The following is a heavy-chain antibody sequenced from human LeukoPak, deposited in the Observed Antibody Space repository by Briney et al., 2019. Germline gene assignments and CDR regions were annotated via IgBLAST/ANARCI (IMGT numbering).Heavy chain of an antibody. CDR2: ISGSGGTT. D-gene: IGHD1-14*01. J-gene: IGHJ6*02. Sequence: GGCLRLSCAASVFTFNNYSMNWVRQAPWKGLEWVSVISGSGGTTYYADSVKGRFTISRDSSKNTLYLQMNSLRAEDTAVYYCAKVSGGGLYYDGMDVWGQGTTVTVSS. V-gene: IGHV3-23*01. CDR3: AKVSGGGLYYDGMDV. CDR1: VFTFNNYS.